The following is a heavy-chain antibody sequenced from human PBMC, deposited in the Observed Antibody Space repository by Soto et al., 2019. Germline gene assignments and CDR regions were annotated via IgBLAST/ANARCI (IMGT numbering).Heavy chain of an antibody. V-gene: IGHV3-23*01. CDR2: ISDNGGST. CDR1: GFTFSNNV. Sequence: EVQLLESGGGLVQPGGSLRLSCAASGFTFSNNVMNWVRQAPGKGLEWVSGISDNGGSTYYADSVKGRCTISRDNSKNTLYLQMNSLSAEDTAVYYCAKEVYGAARGGMDVWGQGTTVTVSS. CDR3: AKEVYGAARGGMDV. J-gene: IGHJ6*02. D-gene: IGHD3-10*01.